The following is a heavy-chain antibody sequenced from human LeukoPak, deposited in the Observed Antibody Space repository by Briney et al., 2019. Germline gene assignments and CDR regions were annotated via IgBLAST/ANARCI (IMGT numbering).Heavy chain of an antibody. CDR3: AKRGGYCFDY. D-gene: IGHD6-25*01. Sequence: PGGSLRLSCAASGFTFSSYAMSWVRQAPGKGLEWVSTIYDNTYYADSVKGRFTISRDNSKNTLYLQMNSLRAEDTAVYYCAKRGGYCFDYFGQGTLVTVSS. CDR2: IYDNT. J-gene: IGHJ4*02. V-gene: IGHV3-23*01. CDR1: GFTFSSYA.